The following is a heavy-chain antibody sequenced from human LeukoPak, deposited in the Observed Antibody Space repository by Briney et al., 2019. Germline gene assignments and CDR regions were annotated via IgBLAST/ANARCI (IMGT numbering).Heavy chain of an antibody. CDR1: GFTVISNY. CDR3: ARGYFYDSSVGY. D-gene: IGHD3-22*01. J-gene: IGHJ4*02. V-gene: IGHV3-66*01. CDR2: IYSGGTT. Sequence: PGGSLRLSCAASGFTVISNYMIWVRQAPGKGLEWVSLIYSGGTTHHADSVKGRFTISRDNSKNTVYLQMNNLRAEDTAVYHCARGYFYDSSVGYWGQGTLVTVSS.